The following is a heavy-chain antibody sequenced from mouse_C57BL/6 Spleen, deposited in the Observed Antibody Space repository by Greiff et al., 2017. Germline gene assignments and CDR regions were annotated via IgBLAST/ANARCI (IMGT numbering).Heavy chain of an antibody. V-gene: IGHV1-66*01. CDR1: GYSFTSYY. J-gene: IGHJ1*03. Sequence: QVQLKESGPELVKPGASVKISCKASGYSFTSYYIHWVKQRPGQGLEWIGWIYPGSGNTKYNEKFKGKATLTADTSSSTAYMQLSSLTSEDSAVYYCARVGELRYFDVWGTGTTVTVSS. CDR2: IYPGSGNT. D-gene: IGHD2-1*01. CDR3: ARVGELRYFDV.